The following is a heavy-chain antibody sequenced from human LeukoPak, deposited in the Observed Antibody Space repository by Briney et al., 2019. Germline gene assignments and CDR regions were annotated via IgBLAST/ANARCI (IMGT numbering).Heavy chain of an antibody. V-gene: IGHV3-48*03. CDR1: GFTFSSYE. D-gene: IGHD3-10*01. J-gene: IGHJ6*03. CDR3: AKDGTYGSGSLSYYYYMDV. Sequence: QSGGSLRLSCAASGFTFSSYEMNWVRQAPGKGLEWVSYISSSGSTIYYADSVKGRFTISRDNSKNTLYLQMNSLRAEDTAVYYCAKDGTYGSGSLSYYYYMDVWGKGTTVTISS. CDR2: ISSSGSTI.